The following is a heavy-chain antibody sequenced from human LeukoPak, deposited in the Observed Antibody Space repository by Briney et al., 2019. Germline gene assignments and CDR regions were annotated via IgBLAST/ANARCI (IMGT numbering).Heavy chain of an antibody. CDR2: ISGSGGST. CDR3: ARRGVLWFGELFYYGTDV. CDR1: GFTFSSYA. J-gene: IGHJ6*02. D-gene: IGHD3-10*01. V-gene: IGHV3-23*01. Sequence: GGSLRLSCAASGFTFSSYAMSWVRRAPGKGLEWVSVISGSGGSTYYADSVKGRFTISRDNAQNPLYMQMHSLRAEDTPVYYCARRGVLWFGELFYYGTDVWGQGTTVTVSS.